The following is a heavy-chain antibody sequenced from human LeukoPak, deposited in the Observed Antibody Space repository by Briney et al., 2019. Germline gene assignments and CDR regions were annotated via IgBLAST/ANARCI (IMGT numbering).Heavy chain of an antibody. D-gene: IGHD1-26*01. CDR1: GGSISSYY. Sequence: SETLSLTCTVSGGSISSYYWSWIRQPPGKGLEWIGYIYYSGSTNYNPSLKSRATISVDTSKNQFSLKLSSVTAADTAVYYCARHRGGSYSDYWGQGTLVTVSS. CDR2: IYYSGST. CDR3: ARHRGGSYSDY. V-gene: IGHV4-59*08. J-gene: IGHJ4*02.